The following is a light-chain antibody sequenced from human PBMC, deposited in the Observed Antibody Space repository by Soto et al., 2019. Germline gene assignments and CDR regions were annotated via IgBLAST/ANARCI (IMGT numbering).Light chain of an antibody. CDR2: GAS. CDR1: ERISSNF. J-gene: IGKJ3*01. Sequence: VLTQSPDTLSLSRGERATLSCRASERISSNFLAWYQQRPGQAPRLLIYGASTRASGIPDRFSGSGSGTDFALTISRLEPEDFAVFYCQQYGTSPFTFGPGTTVEIK. CDR3: QQYGTSPFT. V-gene: IGKV3-20*01.